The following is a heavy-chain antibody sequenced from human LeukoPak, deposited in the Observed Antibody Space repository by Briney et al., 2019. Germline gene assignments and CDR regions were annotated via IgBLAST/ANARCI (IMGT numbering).Heavy chain of an antibody. Sequence: SETLSLTCTVSGGSISSSSYYWGWIRQPPGKGLEWIGSIYYSGSTYYNPSLKSRVTISVDTSKNQFSLKLSSVTAADTAVYYCASLLPDTDAFDIWGQGTMVTVSS. CDR3: ASLLPDTDAFDI. J-gene: IGHJ3*02. CDR1: GGSISSSSYY. D-gene: IGHD2/OR15-2a*01. CDR2: IYYSGST. V-gene: IGHV4-39*07.